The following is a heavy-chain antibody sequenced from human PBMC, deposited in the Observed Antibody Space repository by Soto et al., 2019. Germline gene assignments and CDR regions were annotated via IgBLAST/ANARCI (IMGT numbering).Heavy chain of an antibody. J-gene: IGHJ4*02. V-gene: IGHV4-30-4*01. Sequence: SETLSLTCTVSGGSISSGDYYWSWIRQPPGKGLEWIGYIFYTGSTFYNPSLKSRVTISVDTSKNQFSLKLSSVAAADTAVYYCARHWGDYPYYFDYWGQGTLVTVSS. D-gene: IGHD4-17*01. CDR1: GGSISSGDYY. CDR3: ARHWGDYPYYFDY. CDR2: IFYTGST.